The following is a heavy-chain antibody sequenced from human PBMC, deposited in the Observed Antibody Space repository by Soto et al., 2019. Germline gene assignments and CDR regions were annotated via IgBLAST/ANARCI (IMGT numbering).Heavy chain of an antibody. V-gene: IGHV1-69*13. Sequence: SVKVSCKASGGTFSSYAISWVRQAPGQGLEWMGGIIPIFGTANYAQKFQGRVTITADESTSTAYMELSSLRSEDTAVYYCASLGYCSSTSCPDVWGQGTTVTVSS. D-gene: IGHD2-2*01. CDR3: ASLGYCSSTSCPDV. CDR2: IIPIFGTA. CDR1: GGTFSSYA. J-gene: IGHJ6*02.